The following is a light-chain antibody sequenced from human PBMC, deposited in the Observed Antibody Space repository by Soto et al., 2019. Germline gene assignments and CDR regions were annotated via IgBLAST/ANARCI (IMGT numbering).Light chain of an antibody. CDR3: QQYYITPIT. V-gene: IGKV4-1*01. J-gene: IGKJ5*01. CDR1: QIVLYSSNNKNY. Sequence: DSVMSQSPDSLAVSLGERATINCKSSQIVLYSSNNKNYLAWYQQKPGQPPKLLIYWASTRESGVPDRFSGSASGTDFTLTISSLQAEDVAVYYCQQYYITPITFGQGTRLAI. CDR2: WAS.